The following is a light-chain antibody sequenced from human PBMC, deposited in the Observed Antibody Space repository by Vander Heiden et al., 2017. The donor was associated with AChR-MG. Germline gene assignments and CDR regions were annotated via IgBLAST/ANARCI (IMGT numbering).Light chain of an antibody. CDR3: CSDAGSSTLV. J-gene: IGLJ3*02. CDR1: SSDVGSYNF. V-gene: IGLV2-23*02. Sequence: ALTPPPPSSGSPGQSITISWTGTSSDVGSYNFVSWYQQHPGKAPKLMIDEVTKRPAGVPNRFSGSKSGNTASLTISGLQAEDEADYYCCSDAGSSTLVFGGGTKLTVL. CDR2: EVT.